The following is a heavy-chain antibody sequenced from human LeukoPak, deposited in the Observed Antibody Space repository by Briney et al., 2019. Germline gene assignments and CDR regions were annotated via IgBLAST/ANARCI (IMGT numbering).Heavy chain of an antibody. D-gene: IGHD4-17*01. J-gene: IGHJ4*02. CDR2: IYYSGST. CDR3: ASLPVTTLGSGYFDY. Sequence: SETLSLTCTVSGGSISSGDYYWSWIRQPPGKGLEWIGYIYYSGSTYYNPSLKSRVTTSVDTSKNQFSLKLSSVTAADTAAYYCASLPVTTLGSGYFDYWGQGTLVTVSS. V-gene: IGHV4-30-4*01. CDR1: GGSISSGDYY.